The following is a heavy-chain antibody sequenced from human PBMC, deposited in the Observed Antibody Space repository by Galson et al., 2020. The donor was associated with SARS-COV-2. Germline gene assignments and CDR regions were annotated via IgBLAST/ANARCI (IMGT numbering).Heavy chain of an antibody. D-gene: IGHD5-18*01. CDR3: ARGSRTLLMDTAMVWFDP. J-gene: IGHJ5*02. CDR1: GGSFSGYY. CDR2: INHSGST. V-gene: IGHV4-34*01. Sequence: SETLSLTCAVYGGSFSGYYWSWIRQPPGKGLEWIGEINHSGSTNYNPSLKSRVTISVDTSKNQFSLKLSSVTAADTAVYYCARGSRTLLMDTAMVWFDPWGQGTLVTVSS.